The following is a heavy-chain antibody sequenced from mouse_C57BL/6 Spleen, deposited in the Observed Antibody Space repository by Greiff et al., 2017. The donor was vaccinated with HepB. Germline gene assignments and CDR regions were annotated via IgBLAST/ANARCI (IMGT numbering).Heavy chain of an antibody. V-gene: IGHV1-81*01. Sequence: VKLVESGAELARPGASVKLSCKASGYTFTSYGISWVKQRTGQGLEWIGEIYPRSGNTYYNEKFKGKATLTADKSSSTAYMELRSLTSEDSAVYFCARLGYYGSREDWYFDVWGTGTTVTVSS. D-gene: IGHD1-1*01. CDR3: ARLGYYGSREDWYFDV. J-gene: IGHJ1*03. CDR1: GYTFTSYG. CDR2: IYPRSGNT.